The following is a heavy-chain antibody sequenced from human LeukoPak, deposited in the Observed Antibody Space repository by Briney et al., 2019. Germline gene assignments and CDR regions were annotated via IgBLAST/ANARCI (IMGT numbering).Heavy chain of an antibody. D-gene: IGHD3-22*01. J-gene: IGHJ4*02. V-gene: IGHV3-23*01. Sequence: PGGSLRLSCAASGFTFSSYAMSWVRQAPGKGLEWVSAISGSGGSTYYADSVKGRFTISRDNSKNTLYLQMNSLRAEDTAVYYCAKPGRAPYYYDSSGYYDYWGQGTLVTVSS. CDR3: AKPGRAPYYYDSSGYYDY. CDR2: ISGSGGST. CDR1: GFTFSSYA.